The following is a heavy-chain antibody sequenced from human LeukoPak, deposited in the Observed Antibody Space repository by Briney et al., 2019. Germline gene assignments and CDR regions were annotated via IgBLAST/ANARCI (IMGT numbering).Heavy chain of an antibody. CDR1: GCIFSRYW. CDR2: IKQGRSET. J-gene: IGHJ4*02. Sequence: GGALRLSCAASGCIFSRYWMTGVGQVPGKGGEGVASIKQGRSETYYADSVKARFTVSRDNAKNSLNLQMNSLSAGDTAVYYCARGTNYGDRVDYFDFWGQGTKVTVSS. D-gene: IGHD4-17*01. V-gene: IGHV3-7*01. CDR3: ARGTNYGDRVDYFDF.